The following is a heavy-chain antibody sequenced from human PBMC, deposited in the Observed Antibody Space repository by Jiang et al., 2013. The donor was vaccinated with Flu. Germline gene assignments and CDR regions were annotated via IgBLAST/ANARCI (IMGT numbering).Heavy chain of an antibody. V-gene: IGHV3-23*01. CDR2: IPGGGGST. CDR1: GFTFSTYA. J-gene: IGHJ4*02. CDR3: VANRGWAAGVAFDH. D-gene: IGHD6-13*01. Sequence: VQLLESGGDLVQPGGSLRLSCAASGFTFSTYAMNWVRQAPGKGLEWVSVIPGGGGSTYYTDSVKGRFTISRDNSKNTVYLQMNSLTAQDTAVYYCVANRGWAAGVAFDHWGQGTLVSVSS.